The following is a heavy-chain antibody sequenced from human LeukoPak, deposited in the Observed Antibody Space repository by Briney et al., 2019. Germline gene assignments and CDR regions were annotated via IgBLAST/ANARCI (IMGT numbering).Heavy chain of an antibody. CDR1: GFTFSSYS. Sequence: PGGSLRLSCAASGFTFSSYSMNWVRQAPGKGLEWVSSISSSSSYIYYADSVKGRFTISRDNAKNSLYLQMNSLRAEDTAVYYCAKDASRYYYGSGSSKLDYWGQGTLVTVSS. D-gene: IGHD3-10*01. CDR3: AKDASRYYYGSGSSKLDY. V-gene: IGHV3-21*01. CDR2: ISSSSSYI. J-gene: IGHJ4*02.